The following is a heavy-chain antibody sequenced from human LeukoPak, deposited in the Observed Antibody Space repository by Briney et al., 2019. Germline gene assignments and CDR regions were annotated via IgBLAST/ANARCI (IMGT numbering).Heavy chain of an antibody. CDR2: ISSSSSYT. V-gene: IGHV3-11*06. J-gene: IGHJ5*02. CDR1: GFTFSDYY. Sequence: GGSLRLSCAASGFTFSDYYMSWVRQAPGKGLEWVAYISSSSSYTNYADSVKGRFTISRDNAKNSLYLQMNSLRAEDTAVYYCARDSGVAVADTGWFDLWGQGTLVSVSS. D-gene: IGHD6-19*01. CDR3: ARDSGVAVADTGWFDL.